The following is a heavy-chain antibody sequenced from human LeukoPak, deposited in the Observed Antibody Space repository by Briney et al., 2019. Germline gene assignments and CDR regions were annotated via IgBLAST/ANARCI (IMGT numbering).Heavy chain of an antibody. CDR1: GFTFSSYW. V-gene: IGHV3-48*01. Sequence: PGGSLRLSCAASGFTFSSYWMSWVRQAPGKGLEWVSYISSSSSTIYYADSVKGRFTISRDNAKNSLYLQMNSLRAEDTAVYYCARVPNGDYVIWFDPWGQGTLVTVSS. CDR3: ARVPNGDYVIWFDP. CDR2: ISSSSSTI. D-gene: IGHD4-17*01. J-gene: IGHJ5*02.